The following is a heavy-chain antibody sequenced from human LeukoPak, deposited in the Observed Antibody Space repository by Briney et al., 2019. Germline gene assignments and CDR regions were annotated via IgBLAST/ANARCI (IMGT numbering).Heavy chain of an antibody. V-gene: IGHV3-64D*06. Sequence: LAGGSMRLSCSASGFTFSSYTVHWVRQAPGKGLEFVSAITSTGGNTYYADSVTGRFTLSRDNSKNTLYLQMSSLRAEDTAVYYCVIVRGYFDSSGTDYWGQGTLVTVSS. J-gene: IGHJ4*02. D-gene: IGHD3-9*01. CDR3: VIVRGYFDSSGTDY. CDR1: GFTFSSYT. CDR2: ITSTGGNT.